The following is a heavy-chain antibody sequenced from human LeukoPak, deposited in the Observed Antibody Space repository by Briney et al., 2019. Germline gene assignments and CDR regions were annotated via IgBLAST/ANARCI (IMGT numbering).Heavy chain of an antibody. D-gene: IGHD3-10*01. CDR1: GFTFSSYA. J-gene: IGHJ4*02. CDR3: AREDYILL. V-gene: IGHV3-30*04. Sequence: GGSLRLSCAASGFTFSSYAMHWVRQAPGKGLEWVAVISYDGSNKYYADSVKGRFTISRDNSKNTLYLQMNSLRAEDTAVYYCAREDYILLWGQGTLVTVSS. CDR2: ISYDGSNK.